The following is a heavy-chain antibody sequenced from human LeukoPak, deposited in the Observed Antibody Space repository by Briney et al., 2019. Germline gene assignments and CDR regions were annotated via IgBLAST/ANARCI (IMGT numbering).Heavy chain of an antibody. CDR1: GGSISSCC. J-gene: IGHJ4*02. CDR3: ARLRRDGYSYFDY. Sequence: SETLSLTCTVSGGSISSCCWSWIRQPPGKGLEWIGYINNSGSANYSPSLKRRVTISADTSKSQLSLRLSSVTAADTAVYYCARLRRDGYSYFDYWGQGTLVTVSS. D-gene: IGHD5-24*01. CDR2: INNSGSA. V-gene: IGHV4-59*01.